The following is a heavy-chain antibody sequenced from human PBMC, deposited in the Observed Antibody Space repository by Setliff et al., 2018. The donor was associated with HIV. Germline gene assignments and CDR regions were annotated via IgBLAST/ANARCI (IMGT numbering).Heavy chain of an antibody. CDR1: GFTFSSYS. CDR2: ISGNSGAV. J-gene: IGHJ1*01. V-gene: IGHV3-48*01. D-gene: IGHD5-18*01. CDR3: AKDAGSYSYVHEYFQH. Sequence: PGGSLRLSCAASGFTFSSYSMNWVRQAPGKGLEWVSFISGNSGAVTYADSVKGRFTISRDKSKNTLYLQMNSLRAEDTAVYYCAKDAGSYSYVHEYFQHWGQGTLVTVSS.